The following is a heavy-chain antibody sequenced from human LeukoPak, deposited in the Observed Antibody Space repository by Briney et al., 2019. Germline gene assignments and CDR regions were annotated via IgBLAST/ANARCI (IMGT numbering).Heavy chain of an antibody. CDR3: ARVNREYYSDTSGYYFP. CDR1: GDSISNYY. V-gene: IGHV4-59*01. D-gene: IGHD3-22*01. J-gene: IGHJ5*02. CDR2: IYYSGST. Sequence: SETLSLTCSVSGDSISNYYWTWIRQPPGKGLEWIGYIYYSGSTNYNPSLKSRVTISVDTSKNQFSLKLSSVTAAGTAVYYCARVNREYYSDTSGYYFPWGQGTLVTVPS.